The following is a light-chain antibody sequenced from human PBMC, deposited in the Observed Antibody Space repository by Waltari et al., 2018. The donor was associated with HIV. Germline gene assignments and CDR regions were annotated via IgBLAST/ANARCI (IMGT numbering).Light chain of an antibody. J-gene: IGLJ2*01. CDR2: ELS. CDR3: SSYTVRNTLI. Sequence: QSALTQPPSISGSPGPSVTLPCAGFNSHLQLYDSVSWYQQLPAKAPQLIIFELSVRPSGISHRFSGSKSGNTASLTISGLQAEDEADYYCSSYTVRNTLIFGGGTKLTVL. CDR1: NSHLQLYDS. V-gene: IGLV2-14*03.